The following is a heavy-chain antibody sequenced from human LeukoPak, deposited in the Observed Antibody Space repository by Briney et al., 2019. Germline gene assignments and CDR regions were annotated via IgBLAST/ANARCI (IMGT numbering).Heavy chain of an antibody. Sequence: GGSLRLSCAASAFTFSSYGMSWVRQAPGKGLGWVSYISSSCSTIYYADSVKGRFTISRDNAKTSLYLQMNSLRAEDTAVYYCARVMSMVRGATTSGFDYWGQGTLVTVSS. CDR3: ARVMSMVRGATTSGFDY. V-gene: IGHV3-48*03. D-gene: IGHD3-10*01. CDR2: ISSSCSTI. CDR1: AFTFSSYG. J-gene: IGHJ4*02.